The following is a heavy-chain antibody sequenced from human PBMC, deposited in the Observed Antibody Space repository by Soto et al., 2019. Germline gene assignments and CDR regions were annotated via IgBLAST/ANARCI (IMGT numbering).Heavy chain of an antibody. CDR1: GFTFSNYA. CDR2: ISYDGTKR. CDR3: AKESSQWLVRVQGALDI. D-gene: IGHD6-19*01. J-gene: IGHJ3*02. V-gene: IGHV3-30*18. Sequence: QVQLVESGGGVVQPGRSLRLSCAATGFTFSNYAMHWVRQAPGKGLEWVAGISYDGTKRDYADSVKGRYIISRDNSKNTLFLQMNSLRLEDTAVYYCAKESSQWLVRVQGALDIWGQGTKVTVSS.